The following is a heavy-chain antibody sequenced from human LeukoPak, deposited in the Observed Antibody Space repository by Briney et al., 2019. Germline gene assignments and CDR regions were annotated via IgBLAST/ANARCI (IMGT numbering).Heavy chain of an antibody. J-gene: IGHJ4*02. Sequence: PSETLSLTCAVYGGSFSGYYWSWIRQPPGKGLEWIGEINHSGSTNYNPSLKSRVTKSVDTSRNQFSLKLSSVTAADTAVYYCARGGNNFWSGLYYFDYWGQGTLVTVSS. CDR1: GGSFSGYY. V-gene: IGHV4-34*01. CDR2: INHSGST. CDR3: ARGGNNFWSGLYYFDY. D-gene: IGHD3-3*01.